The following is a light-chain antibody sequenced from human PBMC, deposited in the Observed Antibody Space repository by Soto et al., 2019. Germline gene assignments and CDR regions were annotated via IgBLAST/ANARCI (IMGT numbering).Light chain of an antibody. CDR2: GAS. V-gene: IGKV3-20*01. Sequence: EIVLTQSPGTLSLSPGERATLSCRASQSVSSSYLASYQQKPGQAPRLLIFGASSRATGIPDRFSGSGSGTDFTLTISRLEPEDFAVYYCQQYGTSPWTFGQGTEVEIK. CDR1: QSVSSSY. CDR3: QQYGTSPWT. J-gene: IGKJ1*01.